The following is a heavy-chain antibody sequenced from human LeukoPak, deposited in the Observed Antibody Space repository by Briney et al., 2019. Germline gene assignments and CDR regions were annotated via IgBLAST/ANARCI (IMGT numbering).Heavy chain of an antibody. CDR1: GFTFSSYG. CDR3: ARRGTGYSSSYHFDY. V-gene: IGHV3-30*02. D-gene: IGHD6-13*01. J-gene: IGHJ4*02. CDR2: IRYDGGNK. Sequence: GGSLRLSCAASGFTFSSYGMHWVRQAPGKGLEWVAFIRYDGGNKYYADSVKGRFTISRDNSKNTLYLQMNSLRAEDTAVYYCARRGTGYSSSYHFDYWGQGTLVTVSS.